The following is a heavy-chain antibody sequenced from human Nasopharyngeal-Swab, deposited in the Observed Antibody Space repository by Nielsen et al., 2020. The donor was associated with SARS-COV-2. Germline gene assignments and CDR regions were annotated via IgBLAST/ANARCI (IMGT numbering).Heavy chain of an antibody. Sequence: SETLSLTCSVSGGSINNYYWSWIRQPAGKGLEWIGRIYFSGSTNYNPSLKSRVTMSVDMSKNQFSLKLSSVIAADTAVYYCAREEQSFDYWGQGTLVAVSS. J-gene: IGHJ4*02. V-gene: IGHV4-4*07. D-gene: IGHD1-26*01. CDR1: GGSINNYY. CDR2: IYFSGST. CDR3: AREEQSFDY.